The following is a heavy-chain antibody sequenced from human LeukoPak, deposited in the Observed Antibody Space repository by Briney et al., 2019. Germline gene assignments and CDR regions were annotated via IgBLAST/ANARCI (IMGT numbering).Heavy chain of an antibody. CDR3: AKATHPGGKTEHFDY. J-gene: IGHJ4*02. Sequence: GRSLRLSCAASGFTFSSYGMHWVRQAPGKGLEWVAFIRYDGSNKYYADSVKGRFTISRDNSKNTLYLQMNSLRAEDTAVYYCAKATHPGGKTEHFDYWGQGTLVNGSS. CDR2: IRYDGSNK. CDR1: GFTFSSYG. D-gene: IGHD4-23*01. V-gene: IGHV3-30*02.